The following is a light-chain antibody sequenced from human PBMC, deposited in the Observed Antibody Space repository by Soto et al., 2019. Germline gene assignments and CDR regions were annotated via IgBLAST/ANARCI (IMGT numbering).Light chain of an antibody. V-gene: IGKV3-15*01. Sequence: PGERVTLSCRASQSVDINLAWYQQKPGQAPRLLIYGASTRATDMPGRFRGSGAGAEFTLTISSLQSEDFAVYYCQQYGSSVLTFGGGTKVDIK. J-gene: IGKJ4*01. CDR2: GAS. CDR3: QQYGSSVLT. CDR1: QSVDIN.